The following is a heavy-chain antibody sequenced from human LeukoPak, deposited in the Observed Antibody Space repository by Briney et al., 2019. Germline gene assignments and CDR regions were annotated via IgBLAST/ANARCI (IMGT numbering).Heavy chain of an antibody. J-gene: IGHJ6*03. Sequence: GASVKVSCKASGGTFSSYAISWVRQAPGQGLEWMGGIIPIFGTANYAQKFQGRVTITTDESTSTAYMELSSLRSEDTVVYYCARALPGYDSSGYPANYYYYYMDVWGKGTTVTVSS. V-gene: IGHV1-69*05. D-gene: IGHD3-22*01. CDR3: ARALPGYDSSGYPANYYYYYMDV. CDR1: GGTFSSYA. CDR2: IIPIFGTA.